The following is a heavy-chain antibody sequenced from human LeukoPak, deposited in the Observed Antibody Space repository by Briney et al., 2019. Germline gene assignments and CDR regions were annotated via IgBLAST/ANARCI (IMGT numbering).Heavy chain of an antibody. D-gene: IGHD3-22*01. Sequence: GGSLRLSCAASGFTFSGYPIHWVRQAPGKGLEWVAVISYDGSNKYYADSVKGRFTISRDNSKNTLYLQMNSLRAEDTAVYYCASQAIITMIVGTDAFDIWGQGTMVTVSS. CDR2: ISYDGSNK. J-gene: IGHJ3*02. CDR3: ASQAIITMIVGTDAFDI. CDR1: GFTFSGYP. V-gene: IGHV3-30*14.